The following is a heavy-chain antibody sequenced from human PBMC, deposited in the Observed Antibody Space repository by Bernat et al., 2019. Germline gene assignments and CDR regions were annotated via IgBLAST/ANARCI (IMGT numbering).Heavy chain of an antibody. CDR1: GYTFTSYA. D-gene: IGHD2-2*01. CDR3: ARGSVVVVPAAAGYYYGMDV. CDR2: INAGNGNT. Sequence: QVQLVQSGAEVKKPGASVKVSCKASGYTFTSYAMHWVRQAPGQRLEWMGWINAGNGNTKYSQKFQGRVTITRDTSASTAYMELSSLRSEDTAVYYGARGSVVVVPAAAGYYYGMDVWGQGTTVTVSS. V-gene: IGHV1-3*01. J-gene: IGHJ6*02.